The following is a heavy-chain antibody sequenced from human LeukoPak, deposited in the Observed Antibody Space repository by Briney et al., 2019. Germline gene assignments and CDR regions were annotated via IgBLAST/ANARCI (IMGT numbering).Heavy chain of an antibody. V-gene: IGHV3-33*01. CDR2: VWHDVSNR. CDR1: GFTFSSYA. J-gene: IGHJ4*02. CDR3: ARELFGSGSCPDY. Sequence: PGGSLRLSCTAPGFTFSSYAIHWIGQAPGKGLEWVALVWHDVSNRYYSEAVKGRFTISRDNSKNTVYLQINSLRAEDTAVYYCARELFGSGSCPDYWGQGTRVTVSS. D-gene: IGHD3-10*01.